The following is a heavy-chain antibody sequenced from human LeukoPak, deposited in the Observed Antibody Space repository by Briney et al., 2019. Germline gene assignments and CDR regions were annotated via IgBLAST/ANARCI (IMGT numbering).Heavy chain of an antibody. D-gene: IGHD4-17*01. Sequence: PGGSLRLSCAASGFTFSSYAMHWVRQAPGKGLEWVAVISYDGSNKYYADSVKGRFTISRDNSKNTLYLQMNSLRAEDTAVYYCARDHTVTTFDFLDYWGQGTLVTVSS. CDR1: GFTFSSYA. CDR3: ARDHTVTTFDFLDY. CDR2: ISYDGSNK. J-gene: IGHJ4*02. V-gene: IGHV3-30-3*01.